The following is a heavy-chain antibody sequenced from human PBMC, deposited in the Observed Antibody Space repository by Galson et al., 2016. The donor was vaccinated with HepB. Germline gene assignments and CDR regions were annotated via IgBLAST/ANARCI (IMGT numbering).Heavy chain of an antibody. D-gene: IGHD3-3*01. J-gene: IGHJ6*02. CDR2: ISWDSGTI. V-gene: IGHV3-9*01. CDR1: GFTFDDYT. Sequence: SLRLSCAASGFTFDDYTMRWVRQAPGKGLEWVSGISWDSGTIGYADSVKGRFTISRDNARSSLYLQMNSLRSEDTAFYYCAKMGFEISKYDFWSEGAPTPNYGMDVWGQGTTVTVSS. CDR3: AKMGFEISKYDFWSEGAPTPNYGMDV.